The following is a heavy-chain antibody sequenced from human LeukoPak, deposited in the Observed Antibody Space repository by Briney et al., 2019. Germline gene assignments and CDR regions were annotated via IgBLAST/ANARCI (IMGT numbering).Heavy chain of an antibody. CDR3: ARGLGVWGSYRLIPRFDY. Sequence: SQTLSLTCAISGDSVSSNSAAWNWIRQSPSRGLEWLGRTYYRSKWYNDYAVSVKSRITINPDTSKNQFSLKLSSVTAADTAVYYCARGLGVWGSYRLIPRFDYWGQGTLVTVSS. V-gene: IGHV6-1*01. CDR2: TYYRSKWYN. J-gene: IGHJ4*02. D-gene: IGHD3-16*02. CDR1: GDSVSSNSAA.